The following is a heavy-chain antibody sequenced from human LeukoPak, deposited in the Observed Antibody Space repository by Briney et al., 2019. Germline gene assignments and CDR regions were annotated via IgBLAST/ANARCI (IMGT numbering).Heavy chain of an antibody. Sequence: SETLSLTCTVSGGSIISYYWSWIRQSPQKGLEWIAYIHSSGKTNYNPSLKSRVTISVDTSKNQFSLKLSSVTAADTAVYYCARDYHDAFDIWGQGTMVTVSS. V-gene: IGHV4-59*01. D-gene: IGHD3-16*02. CDR2: IHSSGKT. CDR1: GGSIISYY. CDR3: ARDYHDAFDI. J-gene: IGHJ3*02.